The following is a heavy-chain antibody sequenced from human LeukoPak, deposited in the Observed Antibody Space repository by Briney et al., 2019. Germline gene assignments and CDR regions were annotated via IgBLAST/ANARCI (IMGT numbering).Heavy chain of an antibody. V-gene: IGHV3-23*01. J-gene: IGHJ4*02. D-gene: IGHD2-15*01. CDR1: GFSFSTYG. CDR3: AKALFGGNTC. Sequence: GGSLRLSCVASGFSFSTYGMSWVRQAPGKGLECVSGISGNAATTYYADSVEGRFTISRENSKNTLYLQMDSLRAEDTAVYYCAKALFGGNTCWGQGTLVTVSS. CDR2: ISGNAATT.